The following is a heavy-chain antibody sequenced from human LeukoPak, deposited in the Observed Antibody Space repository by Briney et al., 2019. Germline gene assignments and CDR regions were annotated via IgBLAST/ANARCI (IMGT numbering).Heavy chain of an antibody. Sequence: GGSLRLSCAASGFTVSSNYMSWVRQAPGKGLEWVSVIYSGGSTYYADSVKGRFTISRDNAKNSLYLQMNSLRAEDTALYYCARDSFDSSGYYFDYWGQGTLVTVSS. CDR2: IYSGGST. J-gene: IGHJ4*02. D-gene: IGHD3-22*01. CDR3: ARDSFDSSGYYFDY. V-gene: IGHV3-53*01. CDR1: GFTVSSNY.